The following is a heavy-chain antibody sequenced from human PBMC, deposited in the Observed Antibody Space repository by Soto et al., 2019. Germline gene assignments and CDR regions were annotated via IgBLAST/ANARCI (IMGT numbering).Heavy chain of an antibody. J-gene: IGHJ4*02. CDR3: AKGGRQGLGTSDFNY. D-gene: IGHD6-19*01. V-gene: IGHV3-30*18. CDR1: GFTFSDYA. CDR2: VSHDGRNT. Sequence: VQLVESGGGVVQPGRSLRLSCAASGFTFSDYAMHWVRQAPGKGLEWVAVVSHDGRNTDYADAVKGRFPISRDSSNNTFSLEMTSLRAEDTVVYYGAKGGRQGLGTSDFNYWGQGALVTVSS.